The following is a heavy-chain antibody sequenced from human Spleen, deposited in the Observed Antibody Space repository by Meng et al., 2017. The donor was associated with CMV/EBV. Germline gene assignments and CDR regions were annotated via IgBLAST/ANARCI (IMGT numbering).Heavy chain of an antibody. CDR1: GFTFDDYA. CDR3: AKVRGATLTYNFDY. J-gene: IGHJ4*02. CDR2: ISWNSGSI. Sequence: GGSLRLSCAASGFTFDDYAMHWVRQAPGKGLEWVSGISWNSGSIGYADSVKGRFTISRDNAKNSLYLQMNSLRAEDTALYYCAKVRGATLTYNFDYWGQGTLVTVSS. V-gene: IGHV3-9*01. D-gene: IGHD1-26*01.